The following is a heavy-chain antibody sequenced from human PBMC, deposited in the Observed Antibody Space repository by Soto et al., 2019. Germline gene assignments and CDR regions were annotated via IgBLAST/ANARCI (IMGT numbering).Heavy chain of an antibody. V-gene: IGHV1-3*05. D-gene: IGHD6-19*01. Sequence: QVQLVQSGAEEKKPGASVKVSCKASGYTFTGYAVHWVRQAPGQRLEWMGWINAGNGNTKYSQKFQGRVTITRDTSASTAYMELSSLRSEDTAVYYCARAVAVPADFDYWGQGTLVTASS. CDR1: GYTFTGYA. CDR3: ARAVAVPADFDY. CDR2: INAGNGNT. J-gene: IGHJ4*02.